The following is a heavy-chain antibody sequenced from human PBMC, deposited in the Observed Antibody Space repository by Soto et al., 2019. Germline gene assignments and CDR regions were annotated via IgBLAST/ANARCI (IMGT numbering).Heavy chain of an antibody. CDR2: IWYDGSNK. CDR3: ARDVVVGSYGPAPVYGMDV. V-gene: IGHV3-33*01. Sequence: QVQLVESGGGVVQPGRSLRLSCAASGFTFSSYGMHWVRQAPGRGLEWVAVIWYDGSNKYYADSVKGRFTISRDNSKNTLYLQMNSLRAEDTAVYYCARDVVVGSYGPAPVYGMDVWGQGTTVTVSS. D-gene: IGHD2-21*01. CDR1: GFTFSSYG. J-gene: IGHJ6*02.